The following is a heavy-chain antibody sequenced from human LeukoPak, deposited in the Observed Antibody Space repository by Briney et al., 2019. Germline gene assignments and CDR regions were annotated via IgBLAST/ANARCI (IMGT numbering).Heavy chain of an antibody. J-gene: IGHJ5*01. Sequence: GGSLRLSCAASRFTFSSYSMNWVRQAPGKGLEWVSYISSSSSTIYYADSVKGRFTISRDNSNSLISLQMNDLTTEDTAVYYCAREKFDSWGQGTLVTVSP. CDR3: AREKFDS. CDR1: RFTFSSYS. V-gene: IGHV3-48*04. CDR2: ISSSSSTI.